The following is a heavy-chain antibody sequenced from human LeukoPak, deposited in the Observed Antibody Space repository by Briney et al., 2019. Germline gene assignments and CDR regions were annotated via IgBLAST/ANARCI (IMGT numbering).Heavy chain of an antibody. CDR1: GFTFSSYG. J-gene: IGHJ6*02. CDR2: IWHDGSNK. V-gene: IGHV3-33*01. D-gene: IGHD3-3*01. CDR3: ARDAHYDFWSGYSSYYYYYGMDV. Sequence: GGSLRLSCAASGFTFSSYGMHWVRQAPGKGLEWVAVIWHDGSNKYYADSVKGRFTISRDNSKNTLYLQMNSLRAEDTAVYYCARDAHYDFWSGYSSYYYYYGMDVWGQGTTVTVSS.